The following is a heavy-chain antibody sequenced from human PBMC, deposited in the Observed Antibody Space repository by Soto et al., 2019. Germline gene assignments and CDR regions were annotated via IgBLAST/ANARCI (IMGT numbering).Heavy chain of an antibody. CDR2: INHSGST. V-gene: IGHV4-34*01. CDR1: GGSFSGYY. Sequence: SETLSLTCAAYGGSFSGYYWSWIRQPPGKGLEWIGEINHSGSTNYNPSLKSRVTISVDTSKNQFSLKLSSVTAADTAVYYCARYSIFGRTYYFDYWGQGTLVTVSS. J-gene: IGHJ4*02. CDR3: ARYSIFGRTYYFDY. D-gene: IGHD3-3*01.